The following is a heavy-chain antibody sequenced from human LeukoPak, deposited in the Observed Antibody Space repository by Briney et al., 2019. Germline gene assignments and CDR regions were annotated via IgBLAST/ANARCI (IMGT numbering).Heavy chain of an antibody. J-gene: IGHJ4*02. Sequence: GGSLRLSCAVSGFTFSNYAMVWVRQAPGKGLDWVSSISAGGGVTSNADSVKGRFTISRDNSKNTLYLQMNSLRAEDTAMYYCAKAARTTVTYSFDSWGQGTLVTVPS. CDR3: AKAARTTVTYSFDS. D-gene: IGHD4-17*01. CDR1: GFTFSNYA. CDR2: ISAGGGVT. V-gene: IGHV3-23*01.